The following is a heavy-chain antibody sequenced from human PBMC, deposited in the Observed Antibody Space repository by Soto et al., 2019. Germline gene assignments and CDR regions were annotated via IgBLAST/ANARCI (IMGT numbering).Heavy chain of an antibody. CDR1: GGSISSGDYY. CDR2: IYYSGST. V-gene: IGHV4-30-4*01. CDR3: ARVVSSYDFWSGYYKNWFDP. J-gene: IGHJ5*02. D-gene: IGHD3-3*01. Sequence: SETLSLTCTVSGGSISSGDYYWSWIRQPPGKGLEWIGYIYYSGSTYYNPSLKSRVTISVDTSKNQFSLKLSSVTAADTAVYYCARVVSSYDFWSGYYKNWFDPWGQGTLVTVSS.